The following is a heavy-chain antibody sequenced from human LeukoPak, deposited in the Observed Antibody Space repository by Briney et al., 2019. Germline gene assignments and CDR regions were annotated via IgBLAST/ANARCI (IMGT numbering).Heavy chain of an antibody. CDR1: GGSFSGYY. J-gene: IGHJ4*02. CDR3: ARAVSGRFDY. D-gene: IGHD6-19*01. Sequence: SETLSLTCAVYGGSFSGYYWSWIRQPPGKGLEWIGEINHSGGTNYNPSLKSRVTISVDTSKNQFSLKLSSVTAADTAIYYCARAVSGRFDYWGQGTLVTVSS. CDR2: INHSGGT. V-gene: IGHV4-34*01.